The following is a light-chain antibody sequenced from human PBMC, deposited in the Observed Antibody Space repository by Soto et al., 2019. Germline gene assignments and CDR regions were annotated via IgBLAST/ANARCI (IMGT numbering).Light chain of an antibody. Sequence: DIQMTQSPSTLSASVGDRVTISCRATQSISSWLAWYQQKPGKAPKLLIYQASSLESGVPSRFSGSGSGTEFDLNISSLQPDDFATYYCQQYNRYSDTFGQGTKLEIK. J-gene: IGKJ2*01. CDR3: QQYNRYSDT. CDR1: QSISSW. CDR2: QAS. V-gene: IGKV1-5*03.